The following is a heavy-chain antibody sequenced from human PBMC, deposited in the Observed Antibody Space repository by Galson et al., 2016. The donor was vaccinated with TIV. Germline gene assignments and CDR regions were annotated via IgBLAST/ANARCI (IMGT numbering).Heavy chain of an antibody. CDR2: INPNSGGT. CDR3: ARAPTLIVATIYWYFDP. CDR1: GYTFTGYF. V-gene: IGHV1-2*02. Sequence: SVKVSCKASGYTFTGYFMHWVRQAPGQGLEWMGWINPNSGGTNYAQKFQGRVTMTRDTSISTAYMELSSLISDHTAMYFCARAPTLIVATIYWYFDPWGRGTLVTVSS. D-gene: IGHD5-12*01. J-gene: IGHJ2*01.